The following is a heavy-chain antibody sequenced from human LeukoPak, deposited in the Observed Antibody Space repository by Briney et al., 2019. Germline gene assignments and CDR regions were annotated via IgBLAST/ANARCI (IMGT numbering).Heavy chain of an antibody. CDR1: GGSFSGYY. CDR3: ARDRPGGWYGGVGYFDY. V-gene: IGHV4-34*01. Sequence: SETLSLTCAVYGGSFSGYYWSWIRQPPGKGLEWIGEINHSGSTNYNPSLKSRVTISVDTSKNQFSLKLSSVTAADTAVYYCARDRPGGWYGGVGYFDYWGQGTLVTVSS. CDR2: INHSGST. J-gene: IGHJ4*02. D-gene: IGHD6-19*01.